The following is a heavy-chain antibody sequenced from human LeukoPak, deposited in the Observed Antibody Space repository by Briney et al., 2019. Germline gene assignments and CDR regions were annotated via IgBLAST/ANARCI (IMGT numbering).Heavy chain of an antibody. J-gene: IGHJ4*02. V-gene: IGHV1-18*01. D-gene: IGHD2-15*01. Sequence: ASVKVSCKASGYTFTSYDISWVRQAPGQGLEWMVWISAYNGNTNYAHKLQGRVTITTHTSTSTAYMELRSLRSDDTAVYYCARDRVVDYWGQGTLVTVSS. CDR1: GYTFTSYD. CDR3: ARDRVVDY. CDR2: ISAYNGNT.